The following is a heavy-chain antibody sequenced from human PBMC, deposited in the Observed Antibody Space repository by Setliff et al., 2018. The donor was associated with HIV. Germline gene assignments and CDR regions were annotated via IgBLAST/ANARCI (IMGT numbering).Heavy chain of an antibody. J-gene: IGHJ5*02. CDR1: GFTFSDYY. D-gene: IGHD1-1*01. CDR3: AKMTPSNNNWHHWFDP. Sequence: GGSLRLSCAASGFTFSDYYMSWIRQAPGKGLEWVSFISTSGSPIYYADSVKGRFTISRDNAKNSLYLQMHSLRAEDTAIYYCAKMTPSNNNWHHWFDPWGQGTLVTVSS. V-gene: IGHV3-11*04. CDR2: ISTSGSPI.